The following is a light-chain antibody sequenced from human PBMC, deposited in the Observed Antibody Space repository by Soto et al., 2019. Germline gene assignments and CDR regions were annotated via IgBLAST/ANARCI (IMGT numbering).Light chain of an antibody. CDR3: NSYTGSSTPYV. CDR1: SSDVGSYNY. J-gene: IGLJ1*01. Sequence: QSVLTQPASVSGSPGQSITISCTGTSSDVGSYNYVSWYQQHPGKAPKLMIYDVSNRPSGVSNRFSGSKSGNTASLIISGLQAEDEADYYCNSYTGSSTPYVFGTGTKLTVL. V-gene: IGLV2-14*03. CDR2: DVS.